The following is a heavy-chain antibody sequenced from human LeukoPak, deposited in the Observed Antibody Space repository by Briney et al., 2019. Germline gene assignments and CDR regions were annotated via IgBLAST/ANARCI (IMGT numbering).Heavy chain of an antibody. CDR1: GGSISSYY. V-gene: IGHV4-59*01. J-gene: IGHJ5*02. CDR3: ARAQQHRTAMVIDNWFDP. CDR2: IYYSGST. Sequence: SETLSLTCTVSGGSISSYYWSWIRQPPGKGLEWIGYIYYSGSTNYNPSLKSRVTISVDTSKNQFSLKLSSVTAADTAVYYCARAQQHRTAMVIDNWFDPWGQGTLVTVSS. D-gene: IGHD5-18*01.